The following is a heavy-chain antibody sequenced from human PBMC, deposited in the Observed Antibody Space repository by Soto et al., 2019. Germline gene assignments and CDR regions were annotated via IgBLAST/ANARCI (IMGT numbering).Heavy chain of an antibody. V-gene: IGHV3-23*01. CDR1: GFTFSSYA. CDR3: ARRTSGWYLDY. CDR2: ISGSGGST. D-gene: IGHD6-19*01. Sequence: EVQLLESGGGLVQPGGSLRLSCEASGFTFSSYAMSWVRQAPGKGLEWVSVISGSGGSTYYADSVKGRFTITRDNSKNTLYLQMNSLRAEATAVYYCARRTSGWYLDYWGQGTLVTVSS. J-gene: IGHJ4*02.